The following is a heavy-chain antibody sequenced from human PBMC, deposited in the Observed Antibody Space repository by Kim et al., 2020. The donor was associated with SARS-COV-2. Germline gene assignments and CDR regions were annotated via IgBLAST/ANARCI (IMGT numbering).Heavy chain of an antibody. CDR3: ARISYGGPWYFDL. V-gene: IGHV4-39*01. D-gene: IGHD5-18*01. J-gene: IGHJ2*01. CDR2: IYYSGST. CDR1: GGSISSSSYY. Sequence: SETLSLTCTVSGGSISSSSYYWGWIRQPPGKGLEWIGSIYYSGSTYYNPSLKSRVTISVDTSKNQFSLKLSSVTAADTAVYYCARISYGGPWYFDLWGRGTLVTVSS.